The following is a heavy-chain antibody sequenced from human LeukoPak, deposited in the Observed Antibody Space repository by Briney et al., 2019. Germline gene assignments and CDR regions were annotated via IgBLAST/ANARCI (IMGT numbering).Heavy chain of an antibody. CDR1: GITFSSYA. CDR3: ARDGLQGSWHGLDY. J-gene: IGHJ4*02. V-gene: IGHV3-53*01. Sequence: GGSLRLSCAASGITFSSYAMSWVRQAPGKGLEWVSVIYSGGSTYYADSVKGRFTISRDNSKNTLYLQMNSLRAEDTAVYYCARDGLQGSWHGLDYWGQGTLVTVSS. D-gene: IGHD6-13*01. CDR2: IYSGGST.